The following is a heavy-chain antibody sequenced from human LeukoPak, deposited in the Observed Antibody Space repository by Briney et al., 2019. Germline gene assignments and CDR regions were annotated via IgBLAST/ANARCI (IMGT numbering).Heavy chain of an antibody. J-gene: IGHJ4*02. CDR3: AKGRGGSCYSGLDS. CDR2: ICGGGDTT. D-gene: IGHD2-15*01. V-gene: IGHV3-23*01. CDR1: GFTFSIYA. Sequence: GGSLRLSCAASGFTFSIYAMSWVRLAPGKGLEWVSSICGGGDTTYYADSVKGRFTISRDTTKNTLYLQMDGLRAEDMATYYCAKGRGGSCYSGLDSWGQGTLVTVSS.